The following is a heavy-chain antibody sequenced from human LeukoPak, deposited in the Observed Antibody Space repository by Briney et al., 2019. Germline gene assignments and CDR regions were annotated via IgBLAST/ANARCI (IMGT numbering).Heavy chain of an antibody. J-gene: IGHJ4*02. D-gene: IGHD3-10*01. V-gene: IGHV4-59*08. CDR3: ASFYYGSGLAEDY. CDR1: VGSITTDY. CDR2: IYSTGTS. Sequence: SETLSLTCTVSVGSITTDYWNWIRQSPGKGLEWIGYIYSTGTSIYNPSLKGRVTIPMDTSKRQFSLKVTSVTAADTAVYYCASFYYGSGLAEDYWGQGILVAVSS.